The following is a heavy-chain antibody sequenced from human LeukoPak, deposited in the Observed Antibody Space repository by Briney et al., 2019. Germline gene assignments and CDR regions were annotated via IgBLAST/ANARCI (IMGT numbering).Heavy chain of an antibody. CDR1: GFTVSSNY. D-gene: IGHD3-10*01. CDR2: INWNGGST. J-gene: IGHJ4*02. CDR3: ARRRVTVVRGVDITSYYFDY. Sequence: GGSLTLSCAASGFTVSSNYMSWVRHAPGKGLKWVSGINWNGGSTGYADSVKGRFTISRDNAKNSLFLQMNSLRAEDTALYYCARRRVTVVRGVDITSYYFDYWGQGTLVTVSS. V-gene: IGHV3-20*04.